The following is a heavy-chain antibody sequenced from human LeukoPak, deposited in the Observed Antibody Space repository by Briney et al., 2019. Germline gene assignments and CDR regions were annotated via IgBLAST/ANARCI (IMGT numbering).Heavy chain of an antibody. J-gene: IGHJ4*02. D-gene: IGHD3-10*01. CDR1: GYSISSGYY. Sequence: SETQSLTCTVSGYSISSGYYWGWIRQPPGKGLEWIGRIYSSGSTNYNPSLKSRVTISVDTSKNQFSLKLSSVTAADTVVYYCAREEDQAYYYGSGSYFEYWGQGTLVTVSS. CDR2: IYSSGST. CDR3: AREEDQAYYYGSGSYFEY. V-gene: IGHV4-38-2*02.